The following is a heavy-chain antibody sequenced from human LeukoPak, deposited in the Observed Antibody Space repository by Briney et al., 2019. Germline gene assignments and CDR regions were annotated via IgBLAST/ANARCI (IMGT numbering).Heavy chain of an antibody. Sequence: SETLSLTCTVSGGSISSGGYYWSWTRQHPGKGLEWIGYIYYSGSTYYNPSLKSRVTISVDTSKNQFSLKLSSVTAADTAVYYCARDPSYVWGSYRYPDWGQGTLVTVSS. J-gene: IGHJ4*02. CDR3: ARDPSYVWGSYRYPD. D-gene: IGHD3-16*02. CDR2: IYYSGST. V-gene: IGHV4-31*03. CDR1: GGSISSGGYY.